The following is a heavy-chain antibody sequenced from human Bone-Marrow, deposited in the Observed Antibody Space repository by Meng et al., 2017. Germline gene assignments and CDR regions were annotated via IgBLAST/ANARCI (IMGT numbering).Heavy chain of an antibody. CDR3: ARWAPSSRTFDY. J-gene: IGHJ4*02. D-gene: IGHD6-13*01. CDR2: IYYSGST. Sequence: QVALRGLGPGLVNPVPTLSLTCTVSGGSISSGGYYWSCIRQHTGKGLEWIVYIYYSGSTYYNPSLKSLVTISVDTSKNQFSLKLSSVTAADTAVYYCARWAPSSRTFDYWGQGTLVTVSS. CDR1: GGSISSGGYY. V-gene: IGHV4-31*01.